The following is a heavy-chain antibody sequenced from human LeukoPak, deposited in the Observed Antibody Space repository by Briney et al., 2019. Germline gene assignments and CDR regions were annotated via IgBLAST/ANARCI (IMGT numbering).Heavy chain of an antibody. CDR1: GFTFSSYG. CDR2: ITSSSSYI. CDR3: AGGATPGRYHFDY. D-gene: IGHD1-14*01. V-gene: IGHV3-21*01. J-gene: IGHJ4*02. Sequence: GRSLRLSCAASGFTFSSYGMSWVRQAPGKGLEWVSSITSSSSYIYSPDSLKGRFTISRDNAKNSLYLQMNYLRGEDTAVYYCAGGATPGRYHFDYWGQGTLVTVSS.